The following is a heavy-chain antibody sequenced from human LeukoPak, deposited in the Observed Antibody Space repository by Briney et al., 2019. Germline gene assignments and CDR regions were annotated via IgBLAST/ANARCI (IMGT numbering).Heavy chain of an antibody. J-gene: IGHJ4*02. D-gene: IGHD1-26*01. CDR1: GFTFSSYS. Sequence: GGSLRLSCAASGFTFSSYSMNWVRQAPGKGLEWVSYISSSSSTIYYADSVKGRFTISRDNAKNILYLQMNSLRAEDTAVYYCAKASLSGSRLPVYDYWGQGTLVTVSS. V-gene: IGHV3-48*01. CDR3: AKASLSGSRLPVYDY. CDR2: ISSSSSTI.